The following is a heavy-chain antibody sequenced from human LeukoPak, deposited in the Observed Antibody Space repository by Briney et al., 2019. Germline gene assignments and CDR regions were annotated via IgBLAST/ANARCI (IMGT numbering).Heavy chain of an antibody. J-gene: IGHJ4*02. Sequence: GGSLRLSCAASGFTFSHAWMSWVRQAPGKGLEWVGRIKNKPDGGTTDYAAPVQGRFTISRDDSKNTLSLQMNSLKAEDTAVYYCTVVNYGSGSYPLGYWGQGTLVTVSS. V-gene: IGHV3-15*01. CDR3: TVVNYGSGSYPLGY. D-gene: IGHD3-10*01. CDR1: GFTFSHAW. CDR2: IKNKPDGGTT.